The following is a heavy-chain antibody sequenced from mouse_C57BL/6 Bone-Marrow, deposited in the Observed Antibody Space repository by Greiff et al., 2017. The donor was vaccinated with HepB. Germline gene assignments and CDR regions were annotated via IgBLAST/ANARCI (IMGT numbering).Heavy chain of an antibody. J-gene: IGHJ1*03. CDR2: INPNNGGT. CDR1: GYTFTDYY. CDR3: ARFPLTTVVATRYFDV. Sequence: EVQLQQSGPELVKPGASVKISCKASGYTFTDYYMNWVKQSHGKSLEWIGDINPNNGGTSYNQKFKGKATLTVDKSSSTAYMELRSLTSEDSAVYYCARFPLTTVVATRYFDVWGTGTTVTVSS. D-gene: IGHD1-1*01. V-gene: IGHV1-26*01.